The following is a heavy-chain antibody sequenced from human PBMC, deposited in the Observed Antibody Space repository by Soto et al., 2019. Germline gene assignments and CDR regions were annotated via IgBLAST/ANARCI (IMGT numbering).Heavy chain of an antibody. CDR1: GFTFTSSA. D-gene: IGHD2-15*01. V-gene: IGHV1-58*01. J-gene: IGHJ6*02. CDR3: AAGGPSSLYCSGGSCSYYYVMDF. Sequence: GASVKVSCKASGFTFTSSAVQWVRRARGQRLEWIGWVVVGSGNTNYAQMFQERVTITRDMSTSTAYMELSSLRSEDTAVYYCAAGGPSSLYCSGGSCSYYYVMDFWGQGTTVTVSS. CDR2: VVVGSGNT.